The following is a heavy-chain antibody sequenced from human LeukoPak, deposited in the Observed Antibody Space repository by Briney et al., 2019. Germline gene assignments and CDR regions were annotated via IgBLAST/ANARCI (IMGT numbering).Heavy chain of an antibody. Sequence: PGGSLRLSCAASGFTFSSYWMSWVRQAPGKGLEWVANIKQDGSEKYYVDSVKGRFTISRDNAKNSLYLQMNSLRAEDTALYHCAKDLAAAGLGVDYWGQGTLVTVSS. CDR2: IKQDGSEK. CDR1: GFTFSSYW. CDR3: AKDLAAAGLGVDY. J-gene: IGHJ4*02. D-gene: IGHD6-13*01. V-gene: IGHV3-7*03.